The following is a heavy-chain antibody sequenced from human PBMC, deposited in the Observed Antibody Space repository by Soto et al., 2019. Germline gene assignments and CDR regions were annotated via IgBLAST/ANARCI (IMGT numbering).Heavy chain of an antibody. V-gene: IGHV1-18*01. CDR2: ISAYNGNT. CDR1: GYIFSNYG. Sequence: QVQLVQSGAEVKKPGASVKVSCKASGYIFSNYGIFWVRQAPGQGLEWMGWISAYNGNTNYAQTIQGRVTMTTDTSTSTAYMELRSLRSDDTAVFYCARSIIYHDFSVSAFYGMDVWGQGTTVTVSS. J-gene: IGHJ6*02. CDR3: ARSIIYHDFSVSAFYGMDV. D-gene: IGHD3-22*01.